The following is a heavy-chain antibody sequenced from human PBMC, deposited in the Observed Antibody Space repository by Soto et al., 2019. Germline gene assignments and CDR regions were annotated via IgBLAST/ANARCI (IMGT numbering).Heavy chain of an antibody. CDR3: AIEYYGSGSSTTEFES. J-gene: IGHJ5*01. CDR1: GYTFTSYG. V-gene: IGHV1-18*01. Sequence: GASVKVSCKASGYTFTSYGISWVRQAPGQGLEWMGWISAYNGNTNYAQKLQGRVTMTTDTSTSTAYMELRSLRSADPAVYYCAIEYYGSGSSTTEFESWARGTLVRVYS. CDR2: ISAYNGNT. D-gene: IGHD3-10*01.